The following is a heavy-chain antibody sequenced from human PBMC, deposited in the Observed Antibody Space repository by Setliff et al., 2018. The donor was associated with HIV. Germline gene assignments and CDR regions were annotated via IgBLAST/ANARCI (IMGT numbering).Heavy chain of an antibody. Sequence: SETLSLTCTVPGGSISSGTSYWSWIRLPAGKGLEWIGRIYTSGSTNYNPSLKSRVSISVDTSKNRFSLKLSPVTAADTAVYYCARETYDYVWGTYRYRPRHFDYWGQGTLVTVSS. CDR3: ARETYDYVWGTYRYRPRHFDY. CDR2: IYTSGST. D-gene: IGHD3-16*02. J-gene: IGHJ4*02. V-gene: IGHV4-61*02. CDR1: GGSISSGTSY.